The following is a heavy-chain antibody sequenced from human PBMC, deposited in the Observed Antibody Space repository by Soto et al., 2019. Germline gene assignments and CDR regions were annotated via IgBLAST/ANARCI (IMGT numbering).Heavy chain of an antibody. CDR2: INPNSGGT. D-gene: IGHD4-4*01. CDR1: GYTFTGYY. J-gene: IGHJ4*02. CDR3: ARASYSNYPADFDY. V-gene: IGHV1-2*04. Sequence: QVQLVQSGAEVKKPGASVKVSCKASGYTFTGYYMHWVRQAPGQGLEWMGWINPNSGGTNYAQKLQGWVTMTRDTSISTAYMELSRLRSDDTAVYYCARASYSNYPADFDYWGQGTLVTVSS.